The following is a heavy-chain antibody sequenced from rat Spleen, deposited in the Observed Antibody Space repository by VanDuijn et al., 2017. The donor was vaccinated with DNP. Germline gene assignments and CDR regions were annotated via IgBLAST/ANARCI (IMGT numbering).Heavy chain of an antibody. CDR1: GFTFSDYN. D-gene: IGHD1-2*01. CDR2: IIYDGSRT. CDR3: ATPPYYYSSYIYGPFGY. Sequence: EVQLVESGGGLVQPGRSLKLSCAASGFTFSDYNMAWVRQAPKKGLEWVATIIYDGSRTYYRYSVKGRFTISRENAKSTIYLQMVSMRSEDTATYYCATPPYYYSSYIYGPFGYWGQGVMVTVSS. V-gene: IGHV5S10*01. J-gene: IGHJ2*01.